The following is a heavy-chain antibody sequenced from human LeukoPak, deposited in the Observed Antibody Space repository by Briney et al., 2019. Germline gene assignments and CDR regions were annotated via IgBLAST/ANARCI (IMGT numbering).Heavy chain of an antibody. J-gene: IGHJ6*03. D-gene: IGHD6-19*01. CDR1: GGTFSRFT. Sequence: SVKVSCKASGGTFSRFTFNWVRQAPGQGLEWMGMIIPIFTTTTYAQNFQGRVTITADTSTNTVYMELSSLKSDDTAVYYCARDAPVAGILGYGFDYYYYYMDVWGKGTTVTISS. V-gene: IGHV1-69*08. CDR3: ARDAPVAGILGYGFDYYYYYMDV. CDR2: IIPIFTTT.